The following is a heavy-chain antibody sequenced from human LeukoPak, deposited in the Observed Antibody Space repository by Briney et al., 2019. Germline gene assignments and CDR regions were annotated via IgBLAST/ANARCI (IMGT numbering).Heavy chain of an antibody. CDR3: VRSLRLYNFDY. J-gene: IGHJ4*02. Sequence: SETLSLTCTVSGGSVSSGSDSWSWIRQPPGKGLEWVGYIYYSGSTNYNPSLVPRVTMSLDTSKNQLSLKLRSVTAADTAVYYCVRSLRLYNFDYWGQGTLVTVSS. CDR1: GGSVSSGSDS. V-gene: IGHV4-61*01. CDR2: IYYSGST.